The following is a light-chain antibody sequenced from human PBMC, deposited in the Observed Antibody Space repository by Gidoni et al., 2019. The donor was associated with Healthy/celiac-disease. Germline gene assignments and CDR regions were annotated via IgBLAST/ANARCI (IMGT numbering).Light chain of an antibody. CDR3: QQRGNCPHDT. Sequence: ELVLTQSPATLSLSPGDRATLSCRASHSVSSYLAGYQQKPGQAPRILIYDASNRATGIPSRFSGSGSGTDFTLTISSIEPEEFAVYYCQQRGNCPHDTFGQGTKLEIK. V-gene: IGKV3-11*01. CDR1: HSVSSY. J-gene: IGKJ2*01. CDR2: DAS.